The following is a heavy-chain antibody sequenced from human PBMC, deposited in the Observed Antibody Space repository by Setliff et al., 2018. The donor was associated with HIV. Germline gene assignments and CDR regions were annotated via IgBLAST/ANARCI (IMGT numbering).Heavy chain of an antibody. J-gene: IGHJ6*03. D-gene: IGHD5-18*01. CDR2: ICDDGRT. CDR1: GFTFKSYA. CDR3: TRLRGYSYGLASYYYYYMDV. V-gene: IGHV3-53*01. Sequence: AGGSLRLSCAASGFTFKSYAMSWVRQAPGKGLEWVSVICDDGRTYYADSVKGRFTISRDTSINLVYLHMHRLIAEDTAVYYCTRLRGYSYGLASYYYYYMDVWGKGTTVT.